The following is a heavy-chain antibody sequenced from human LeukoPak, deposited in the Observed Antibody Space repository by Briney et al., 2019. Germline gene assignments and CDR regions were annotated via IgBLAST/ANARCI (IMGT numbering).Heavy chain of an antibody. CDR2: INWIGGST. CDR1: GFTFEDYG. D-gene: IGHD5-18*01. J-gene: IGHJ4*02. CDR3: ESYASYGYGNNTYDY. V-gene: IGHV3-20*04. Sequence: GGSLRLSCAASGFTFEDYGMNWVRQAPGKGLEWVSGINWIGGSTGYADSVKGRFTISRDNAKNSLYLQMNSLRAEDTALYYCESYASYGYGNNTYDYCGWGPLVTVSS.